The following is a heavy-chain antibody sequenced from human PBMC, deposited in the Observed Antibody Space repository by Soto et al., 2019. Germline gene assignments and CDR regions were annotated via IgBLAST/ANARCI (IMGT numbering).Heavy chain of an antibody. V-gene: IGHV3-30*03. CDR2: ISNSRSNK. J-gene: IGHJ4*02. Sequence: GGSLRLSCAASGFTFSSYGMHWVRQAPGKGLEWVAFISNSRSNKYYADSVKGRFTISRDNAKNTLYLQMNSLKAEDTAVYYCARGGVAAFDYWGQGTPVTVSS. D-gene: IGHD2-15*01. CDR3: ARGGVAAFDY. CDR1: GFTFSSYG.